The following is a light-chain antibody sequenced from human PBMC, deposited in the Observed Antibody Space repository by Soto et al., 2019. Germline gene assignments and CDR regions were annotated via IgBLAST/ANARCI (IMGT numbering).Light chain of an antibody. CDR2: DDR. V-gene: IGLV3-21*02. J-gene: IGLJ2*01. CDR3: QVWDSNSDHVV. Sequence: SYVLTQPPSLTVAPGQTARVTCEGDNLRTKNVHWYQQKPGQAPVLVLYDDRDRPSGIPDRFSGSNSGNTATLTVSRVDAGDEGDFYCQVWDSNSDHVVFGGGTKLTVL. CDR1: NLRTKN.